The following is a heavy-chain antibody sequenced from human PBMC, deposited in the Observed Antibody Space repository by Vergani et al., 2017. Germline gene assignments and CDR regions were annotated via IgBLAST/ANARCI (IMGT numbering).Heavy chain of an antibody. D-gene: IGHD2-21*02. V-gene: IGHV1-69*12. Sequence: QVQLVQSGAEVKKPGSSVKVSCKASGGTFSSYAISWVRQAPGQGLEWMGGIIPIFGTANYAQKFQGRVTITADESTSTAYMELSRLRSDDTAVYYCARVRRGVVVTAHDAFDIWGQGTMVTVSS. CDR1: GGTFSSYA. CDR2: IIPIFGTA. J-gene: IGHJ3*02. CDR3: ARVRRGVVVTAHDAFDI.